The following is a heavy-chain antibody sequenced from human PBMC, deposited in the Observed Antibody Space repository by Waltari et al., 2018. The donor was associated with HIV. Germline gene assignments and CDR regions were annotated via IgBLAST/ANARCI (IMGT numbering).Heavy chain of an antibody. Sequence: VQLVESGGHLVTPGGSLKISCAVSGITFKNAWLCWVRRAPGKGLQWLGHIRSKTDGGATDYAAPLSGRFAISTDDFNNTMFLEMKTLKVDDTAVYYCTTFEMGTTRNFWGQGTLVTVSS. CDR1: GITFKNAW. CDR2: IRSKTDGGAT. J-gene: IGHJ4*02. D-gene: IGHD1-26*01. V-gene: IGHV3-15*01. CDR3: TTFEMGTTRNF.